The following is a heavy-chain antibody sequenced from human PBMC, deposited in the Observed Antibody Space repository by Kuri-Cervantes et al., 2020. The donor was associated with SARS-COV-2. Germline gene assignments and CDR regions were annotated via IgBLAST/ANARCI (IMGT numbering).Heavy chain of an antibody. Sequence: GESLKISCAASGFTFSGHWIHWVRQAPGKGLVWVSRINPDGSYTNNADSVKGRFTLSRDNSKNMLLLQMNSLRAEDTAVYYCVRDGDHWNFDYWGQGTLVTVSS. CDR3: VRDGDHWNFDY. CDR2: INPDGSYT. J-gene: IGHJ4*02. D-gene: IGHD1-1*01. CDR1: GFTFSGHW. V-gene: IGHV3-74*01.